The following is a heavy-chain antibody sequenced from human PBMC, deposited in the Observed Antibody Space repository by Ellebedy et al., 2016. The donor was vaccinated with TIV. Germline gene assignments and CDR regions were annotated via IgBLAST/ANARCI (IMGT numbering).Heavy chain of an antibody. J-gene: IGHJ4*02. V-gene: IGHV3-9*01. CDR2: INWNGADI. CDR3: AKGDLVISDTRFDY. Sequence: SLKISXVASGFTFDDFPMHWVRRPPGKGLEWVAGINWNGADIRYADSVKGRFTIFRDNAKNSVYLDMDSLSADDTALYYCAKGDLVISDTRFDYWGQGTLVTVSS. D-gene: IGHD3-9*01. CDR1: GFTFDDFP.